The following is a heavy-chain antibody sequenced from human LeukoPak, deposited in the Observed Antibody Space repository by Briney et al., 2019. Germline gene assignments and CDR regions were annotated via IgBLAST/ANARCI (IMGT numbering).Heavy chain of an antibody. D-gene: IGHD3-10*01. Sequence: GGSLRLSCAASGFTVSSNYMSWVRQAPGRGLEWVSVIYSGGSTYYADSVKGRFTISRDNSKNTLYIQMNSLRAEDTAVYYCARDSGPGVRGSYYYGMDVWGKGTTVTVSS. J-gene: IGHJ6*04. CDR2: IYSGGST. CDR1: GFTVSSNY. V-gene: IGHV3-53*01. CDR3: ARDSGPGVRGSYYYGMDV.